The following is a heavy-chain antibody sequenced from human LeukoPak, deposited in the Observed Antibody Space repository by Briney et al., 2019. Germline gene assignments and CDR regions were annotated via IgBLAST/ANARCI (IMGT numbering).Heavy chain of an antibody. CDR2: IWYDGSKK. J-gene: IGHJ4*02. V-gene: IGHV3-33*06. Sequence: PGGSLRLSCAASGFTFSSNGMHWVRQAPGKGLEWVAVIWYDGSKKYYADSVKGRFTISRDNSKNTLYLQMNSLRAEDTAVYYCAKGLGSGWYEFDYWGQGTLVTVSS. CDR3: AKGLGSGWYEFDY. D-gene: IGHD6-19*01. CDR1: GFTFSSNG.